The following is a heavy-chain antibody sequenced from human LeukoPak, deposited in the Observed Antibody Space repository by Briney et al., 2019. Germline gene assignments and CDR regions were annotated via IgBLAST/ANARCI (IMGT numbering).Heavy chain of an antibody. J-gene: IGHJ4*02. CDR3: AKEGFDY. CDR1: GFTFDDYA. Sequence: GRSLRLSRAASGFTFDDYAMHWVRQAPGKGLEWVSGISWNSGSIGYADSVKGRFTISRDNAKNSLYLQMNSLRAEDTALYYCAKEGFDYWGQGTLVTVSS. V-gene: IGHV3-9*01. CDR2: ISWNSGSI.